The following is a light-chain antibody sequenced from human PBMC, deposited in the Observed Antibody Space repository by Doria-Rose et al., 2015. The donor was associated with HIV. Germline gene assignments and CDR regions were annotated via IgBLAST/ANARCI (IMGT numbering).Light chain of an antibody. J-gene: IGKJ3*01. Sequence: TQSPESLGMSLGERATLNCKSNQSLLYTSKNYLAWYQQKPGQPPQLLIYWASTRQSGVSARFSGSGSGTDFTLTNSSLEAEDVAVYYCQQYYDTPSFGPGTTVDIK. CDR1: QSLLYTSKNY. V-gene: IGKV4-1*01. CDR2: WAS. CDR3: QQYYDTPS.